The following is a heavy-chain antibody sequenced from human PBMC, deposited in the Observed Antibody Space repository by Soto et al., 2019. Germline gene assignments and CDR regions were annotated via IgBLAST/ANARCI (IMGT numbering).Heavy chain of an antibody. CDR3: ASGNYLTTHYSYGMDV. J-gene: IGHJ6*02. Sequence: QVQLVQSGAEVKKPGSSVKVSCKASGGTFSSYTISWVRQAPGQGLEWMGRIIPILGIANYAQKFQGRVTITADKSTSTAYMELSSLRSEDTAVYYCASGNYLTTHYSYGMDVWGQGTTVTVSS. CDR2: IIPILGIA. CDR1: GGTFSSYT. V-gene: IGHV1-69*02. D-gene: IGHD1-7*01.